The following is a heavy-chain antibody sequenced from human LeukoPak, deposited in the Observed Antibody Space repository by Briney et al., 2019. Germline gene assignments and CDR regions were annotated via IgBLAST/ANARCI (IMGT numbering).Heavy chain of an antibody. J-gene: IGHJ4*02. D-gene: IGHD6-19*01. Sequence: SQTLSLTCAISGDSVSSNSAAWNWMRQSPSRGLEWLGRTYYRSKWYNGYAVFVKSRISVNPDTSKNQFSLQLNSVTPEDTAVYYYARSGSGGWIDYWGQGTLVTVSS. CDR2: TYYRSKWYN. CDR1: GDSVSSNSAA. CDR3: ARSGSGGWIDY. V-gene: IGHV6-1*01.